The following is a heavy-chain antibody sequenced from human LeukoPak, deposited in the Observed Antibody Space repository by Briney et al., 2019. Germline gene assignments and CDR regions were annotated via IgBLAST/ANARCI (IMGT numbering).Heavy chain of an antibody. CDR2: IYHSGST. J-gene: IGHJ3*02. CDR1: GGSISSSNW. CDR3: ARVGITMIVVVAPDAFDI. V-gene: IGHV4-4*02. D-gene: IGHD3-22*01. Sequence: KASETLSLTCAVSGGSISSSNWWSWVRQPPGKGLEWIGEIYHSGSTNYNPSLKSRVTISVDKSKNQFSLKLSSVTAADTAVYYCARVGITMIVVVAPDAFDICGQGTMVTVSS.